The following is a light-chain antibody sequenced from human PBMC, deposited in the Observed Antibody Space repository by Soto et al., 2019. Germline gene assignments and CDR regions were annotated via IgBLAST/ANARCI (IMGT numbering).Light chain of an antibody. Sequence: DIQMNQSPSSLSASVGDRVTITCRASQGIRNDLLWYQHKPGKAPKRLIYGASRLLSGVPSRFSGSGSGTEFTLTISSQQPEDFATYYCLQHNSYPRLTFGGGTKVEIK. CDR2: GAS. J-gene: IGKJ4*01. CDR3: LQHNSYPRLT. CDR1: QGIRND. V-gene: IGKV1-17*01.